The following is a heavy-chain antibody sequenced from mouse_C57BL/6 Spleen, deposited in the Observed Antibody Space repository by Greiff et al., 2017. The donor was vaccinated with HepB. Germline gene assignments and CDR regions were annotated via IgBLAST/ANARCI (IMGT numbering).Heavy chain of an antibody. V-gene: IGHV5-4*01. J-gene: IGHJ4*01. CDR2: ISDGGSYT. CDR1: GFTFSSYA. CDR3: ARDNYSRAMDY. D-gene: IGHD1-1*01. Sequence: EVQGVESGGGLVKPGGSLKLSCAASGFTFSSYAMSWVRQTPEKRLEWVATISDGGSYTYYPDNVKGRFTISRDNAKNNLYLQMSHLKSEDTAMYYCARDNYSRAMDYWGQGTSVTVSS.